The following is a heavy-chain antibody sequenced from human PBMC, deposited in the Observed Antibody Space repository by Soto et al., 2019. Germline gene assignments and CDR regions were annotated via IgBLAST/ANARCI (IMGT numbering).Heavy chain of an antibody. D-gene: IGHD1-26*01. Sequence: QVQLQESGPGLVKPSDTLSLTCAVSGYSISSSNWWGWIRQPPWKGLEWIGYIYYSGTTYYNPSLKSRVPMSVDTSKNQYSLKLTSVTAVDTAVYYCARREIQGPIDYRGQGTLVPVS. CDR1: GYSISSSNW. J-gene: IGHJ4*02. V-gene: IGHV4-28*01. CDR2: IYYSGTT. CDR3: ARREIQGPIDY.